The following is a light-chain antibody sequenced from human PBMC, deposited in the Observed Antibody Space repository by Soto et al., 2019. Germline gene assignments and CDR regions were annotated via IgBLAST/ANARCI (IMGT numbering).Light chain of an antibody. J-gene: IGKJ2*01. CDR1: QGISTW. CDR3: QQYNSYSRT. Sequence: DIQMTQSPPSVSASVGDRVTIACRASQGISTWLSWYQQKPGKAPKLLIYAASTLQTGVPSRFSGSGSGTEFTLTISSLQPDDLATYYCQQYNSYSRTFGQGTKVDIK. CDR2: AAS. V-gene: IGKV1D-16*01.